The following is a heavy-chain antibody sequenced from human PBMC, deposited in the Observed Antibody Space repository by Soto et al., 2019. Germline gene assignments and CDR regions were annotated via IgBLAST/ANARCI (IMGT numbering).Heavy chain of an antibody. Sequence: GGSLRLSCAASGFTFSSYDMHWVRQSTGKGLEWVSDIGTAGDTYYPGSVKGRFTISRENAKNSLYLQMNSLRAGDTAVYYCARSQYCSSTSCYLDYYYGMDVWGQGTTVTVSS. CDR1: GFTFSSYD. CDR2: IGTAGDT. CDR3: ARSQYCSSTSCYLDYYYGMDV. D-gene: IGHD2-2*01. V-gene: IGHV3-13*01. J-gene: IGHJ6*02.